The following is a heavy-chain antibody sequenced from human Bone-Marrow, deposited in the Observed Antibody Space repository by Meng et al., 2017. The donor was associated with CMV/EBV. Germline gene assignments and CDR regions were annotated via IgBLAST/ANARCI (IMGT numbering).Heavy chain of an antibody. CDR1: GGSISSSSYY. CDR3: ARRVKVRTFVPYYYYGMDV. V-gene: IGHV4-39*01. Sequence: GSLRLSCTVSGGSISSSSYYWGWIRQPPGKGLEWIGSIYYSGSTYYNPSLKSRVTISVDTSKNQFSLKLSSVTAADTAVYYCARRVKVRTFVPYYYYGMDVCGQGTTVTVSS. D-gene: IGHD1/OR15-1a*01. J-gene: IGHJ6*02. CDR2: IYYSGST.